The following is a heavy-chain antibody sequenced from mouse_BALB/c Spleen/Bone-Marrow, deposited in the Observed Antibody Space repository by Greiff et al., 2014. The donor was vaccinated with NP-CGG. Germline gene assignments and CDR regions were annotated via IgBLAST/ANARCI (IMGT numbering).Heavy chain of an antibody. CDR2: ISYSGST. CDR1: GYSITSDYA. D-gene: IGHD2-4*01. V-gene: IGHV3-2*02. Sequence: EVQLQQSGPGLVKPSQSLSLTCTVTGYSITSDYAWNWIRQFPENKLEWMGYISYSGSTSYDPPLKSRISITRDTSKNQFFLQLNSVTTEDTATYYCARSSYFDYDGAMDYWGQGTSVTVSS. J-gene: IGHJ4*01. CDR3: ARSSYFDYDGAMDY.